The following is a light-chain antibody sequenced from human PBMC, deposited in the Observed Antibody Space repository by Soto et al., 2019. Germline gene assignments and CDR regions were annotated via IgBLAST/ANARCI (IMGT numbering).Light chain of an antibody. CDR2: DAS. V-gene: IGKV3-11*01. CDR3: QQRSTWPVT. Sequence: EIVLTHSPGTLSLSPGERATLSCRASQSVSSYLAWYQQKPGQAPRLLIYDASTRATGISARFSGSGSGTDFTLTISSLEPEDFAVYYCQQRSTWPVTFGQGTKVDIK. CDR1: QSVSSY. J-gene: IGKJ1*01.